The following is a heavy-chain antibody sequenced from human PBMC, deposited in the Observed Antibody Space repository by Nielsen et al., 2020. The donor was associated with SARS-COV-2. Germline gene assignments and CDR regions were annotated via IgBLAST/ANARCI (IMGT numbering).Heavy chain of an antibody. CDR2: IIPILGIA. CDR1: GGTFSSYA. V-gene: IGHV1-69*04. J-gene: IGHJ6*02. D-gene: IGHD3-9*01. Sequence: SVKVSCKASGGTFSSYAISWVRQAPGQGLEWMGRIIPILGIANYAQKFQGRVTITADKSTSTAYMELSSLRSDDTAVYYCARDLYDILTGYYYYYGMDVWGQGTTVTVSS. CDR3: ARDLYDILTGYYYYYGMDV.